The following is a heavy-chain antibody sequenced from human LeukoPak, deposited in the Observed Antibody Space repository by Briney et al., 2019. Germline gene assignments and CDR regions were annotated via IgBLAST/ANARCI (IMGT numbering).Heavy chain of an antibody. V-gene: IGHV5-51*01. CDR1: GSSFTSYW. Sequence: GASLQIPSKGSGSSFTSYWIGWVRRLPGKGLAGRGIIYPGASDTRYNPSFQGQVPISPDQSIKHAYLQWSSLKASGTAMYYCARLSGGSWSFDYWGQGTLVTVSS. D-gene: IGHD2-15*01. CDR3: ARLSGGSWSFDY. CDR2: IYPGASDT. J-gene: IGHJ4*02.